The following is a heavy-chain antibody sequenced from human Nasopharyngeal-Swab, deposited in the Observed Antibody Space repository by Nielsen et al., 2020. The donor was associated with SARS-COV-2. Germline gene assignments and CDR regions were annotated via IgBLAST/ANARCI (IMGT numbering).Heavy chain of an antibody. V-gene: IGHV4-61*01. CDR3: ARDHYGSGSPSMDV. CDR1: GGSASSGSYY. Sequence: SETLSLTCTVSGGSASSGSYYWSWIRQPPGKGLEWIGYIYYSGSTNYNPSLKSRVTISVDTSKNQFSLKLSSVTAADTAVYYCARDHYGSGSPSMDVWGQGTTVTVSS. CDR2: IYYSGST. J-gene: IGHJ6*02. D-gene: IGHD3-10*01.